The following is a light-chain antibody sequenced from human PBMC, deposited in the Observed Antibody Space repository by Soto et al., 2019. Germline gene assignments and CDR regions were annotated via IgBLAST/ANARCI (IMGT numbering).Light chain of an antibody. CDR2: DAS. CDR3: QQYNSYSNT. J-gene: IGKJ2*01. V-gene: IGKV1-5*01. CDR1: QSISSW. Sequence: DIQMTQSPSTLSASVGDRVTITCRASQSISSWLAWYQQKPGKAPKLLIHDASSLESGIPSRFSGSGSGTEFTLTISSMQPDDFATYSCQQYNSYSNTFGQGTKMEIK.